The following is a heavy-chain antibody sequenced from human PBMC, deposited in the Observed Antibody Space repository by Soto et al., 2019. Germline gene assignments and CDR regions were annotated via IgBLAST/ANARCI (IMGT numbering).Heavy chain of an antibody. J-gene: IGHJ4*02. V-gene: IGHV4-34*01. CDR3: ARGRYCSSTSCYGDSRGTVTTSNFAY. CDR2: INHSGST. Sequence: QVQLQQWGAGLLKPSETLSLTCAVYGGSFSGYYWSWIRQPPGQGLEWIGEINHSGSTNYNPSLKSRVTLSVGKSKNQFSLKLSSVTAADTGVYYCARGRYCSSTSCYGDSRGTVTTSNFAYWGQGTLVTVSS. D-gene: IGHD2-2*01. CDR1: GGSFSGYY.